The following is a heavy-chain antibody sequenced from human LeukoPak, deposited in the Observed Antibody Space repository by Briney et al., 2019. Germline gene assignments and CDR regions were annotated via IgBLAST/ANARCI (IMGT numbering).Heavy chain of an antibody. Sequence: ASVKVSCKALGYTFTDHYFHWLRQAPEQGIEWMGWIHPGRGDTNIAQKFQGRVSLTRDMSISTAYMELSRLTSDDTAVYYCARDHNWGPDYWGQGALGSVSS. J-gene: IGHJ4*02. D-gene: IGHD7-27*01. CDR1: GYTFTDHY. V-gene: IGHV1-2*02. CDR2: IHPGRGDT. CDR3: ARDHNWGPDY.